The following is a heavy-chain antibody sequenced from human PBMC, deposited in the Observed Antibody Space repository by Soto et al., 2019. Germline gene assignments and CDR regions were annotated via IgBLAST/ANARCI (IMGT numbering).Heavy chain of an antibody. CDR2: IWYDGSNK. D-gene: IGHD1-26*01. V-gene: IGHV3-33*01. Sequence: GGSLRLSCAASGLTFSSYGMHWVRQAPGKGLEWVAVIWYDGSNKYYADSVKGRFTISRDNSKNTLYLQMNSLRAEDTAVYYCARDWGSGSYFDYWGQGTLVTVSS. CDR3: ARDWGSGSYFDY. J-gene: IGHJ4*02. CDR1: GLTFSSYG.